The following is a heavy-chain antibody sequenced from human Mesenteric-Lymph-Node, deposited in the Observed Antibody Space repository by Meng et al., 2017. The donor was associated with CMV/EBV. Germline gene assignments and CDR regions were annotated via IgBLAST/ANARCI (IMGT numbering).Heavy chain of an antibody. CDR1: GYRFDTHG. CDR3: TTNELLGGNAFDI. D-gene: IGHD1-26*01. CDR2: ITAYINSYS. Sequence: ASVKVSCKTSGYRFDTHGITWVRQAPGQGLEWMGWITAYINSYSNYGQKFQGRVDMTTDTSTSTAYMELSSLRSEDTAVYYCTTNELLGGNAFDIWGQGTMVTVSS. J-gene: IGHJ3*02. V-gene: IGHV1-18*01.